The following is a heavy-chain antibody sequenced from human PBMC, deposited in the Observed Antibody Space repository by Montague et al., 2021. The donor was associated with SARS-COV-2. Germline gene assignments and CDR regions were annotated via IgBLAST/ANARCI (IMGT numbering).Heavy chain of an antibody. J-gene: IGHJ5*02. D-gene: IGHD6-19*01. CDR2: IYYSGTI. Sequence: SETLSLTCTVSGGSMNTDSYYWGWIRQPPGRGPKWIATIYYSGTIYYNPSLQSRATISADMSTNQFYLKLTSVTAADTAVYYCARAGYSTGFGWFDPWGQGTLVTVSS. CDR1: GGSMNTDSYY. CDR3: ARAGYSTGFGWFDP. V-gene: IGHV4-39*01.